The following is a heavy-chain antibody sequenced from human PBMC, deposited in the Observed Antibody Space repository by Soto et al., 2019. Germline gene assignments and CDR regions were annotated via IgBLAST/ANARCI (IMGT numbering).Heavy chain of an antibody. Sequence: PSGTLSLTCAVYGGSFSGYYWSWIRQPPGKGLEWIGEINHSGSTNYNPSLKSRVTISVDTSKNQFSLKLSSVTAADTAVYYCARCPFYSSWYGYWGHGTLVTVSS. CDR3: ARCPFYSSWYGY. CDR1: GGSFSGYY. D-gene: IGHD6-13*01. J-gene: IGHJ4*01. V-gene: IGHV4-34*01. CDR2: INHSGST.